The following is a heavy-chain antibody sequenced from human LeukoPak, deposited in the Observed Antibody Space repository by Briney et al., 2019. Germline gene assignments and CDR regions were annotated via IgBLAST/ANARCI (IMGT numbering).Heavy chain of an antibody. Sequence: SETLSLTCTVSGGSISSGDYYWSWIRQPAGKGLEWIGRIYTSGSTNYNPSLKSRVTISVDTSKNQFSLKLSSVTAADTAVYYCARDARTYYYYYMDVWGKGTTVTVSS. V-gene: IGHV4-61*02. CDR3: ARDARTYYYYYMDV. CDR1: GGSISSGDYY. CDR2: IYTSGST. J-gene: IGHJ6*03.